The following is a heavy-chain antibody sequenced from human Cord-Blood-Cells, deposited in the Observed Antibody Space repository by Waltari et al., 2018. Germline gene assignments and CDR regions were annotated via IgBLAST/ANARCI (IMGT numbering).Heavy chain of an antibody. CDR3: AKEGDSGSYLDY. D-gene: IGHD1-26*01. CDR2: ISYDGSNK. CDR1: GFTFISFG. J-gene: IGHJ4*02. V-gene: IGHV3-30*18. Sequence: QVQLVESGGGGVQPGRSLRLSCAASGFTFISFGMPWVRQAPGRGLEWGAVISYDGSNKYYADSVKGRFTISRDNSKNTLYLQMNSLRAEYTAVYYCAKEGDSGSYLDYWGQGTLVTVSS.